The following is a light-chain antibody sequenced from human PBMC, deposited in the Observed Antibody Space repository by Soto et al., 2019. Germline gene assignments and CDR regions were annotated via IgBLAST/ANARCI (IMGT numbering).Light chain of an antibody. CDR3: CSYAGSYTWV. CDR1: SSDVGGYNY. J-gene: IGLJ3*02. CDR2: EVS. Sequence: QSALTQPPSVSGSPGQSITISCTGTSSDVGGYNYVSWYQQHPGKVPKVMIFEVSNRPSGISHRFSGSKSGNTASLTISGLQAEDEADYYCCSYAGSYTWVFGGGTKVTVL. V-gene: IGLV2-14*01.